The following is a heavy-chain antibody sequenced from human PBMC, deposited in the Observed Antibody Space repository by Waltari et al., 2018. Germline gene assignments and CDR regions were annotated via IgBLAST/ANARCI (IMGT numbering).Heavy chain of an antibody. CDR3: ARDHIIPYYYDSSGYYYGSFDI. J-gene: IGHJ3*02. V-gene: IGHV4-38-2*02. Sequence: QVQLQESGPGLVKPSETLSLTCAVSGYSISSGYYWGWIRQPPGKGLEWIGSIYHSGSTYYNPSLKSRVTISVATSKNQFSLKLSSVTAADTAVYYCARDHIIPYYYDSSGYYYGSFDIWGQGTMVTVSS. CDR2: IYHSGST. D-gene: IGHD3-22*01. CDR1: GYSISSGYY.